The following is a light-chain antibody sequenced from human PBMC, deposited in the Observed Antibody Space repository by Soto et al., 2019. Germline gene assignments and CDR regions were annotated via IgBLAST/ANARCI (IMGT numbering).Light chain of an antibody. J-gene: IGLJ1*01. Sequence: QSVLTQPAPVSGSPGQSITISCTGTSSDVGAYDYVSWYQQHPDKAPKLMIYEVSNRPSGVSNRFSGSKSVNTATLTISGLQADDEADYYCSSYTSSSTRVFGTGTKVTV. CDR2: EVS. CDR1: SSDVGAYDY. V-gene: IGLV2-14*03. CDR3: SSYTSSSTRV.